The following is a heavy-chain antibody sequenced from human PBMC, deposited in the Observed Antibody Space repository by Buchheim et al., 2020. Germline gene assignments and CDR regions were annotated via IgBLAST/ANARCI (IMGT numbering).Heavy chain of an antibody. CDR3: ARSGWPQYYYYGMDV. CDR1: GGSFSGYY. D-gene: IGHD6-25*01. J-gene: IGHJ6*02. V-gene: IGHV4-34*01. Sequence: QVQLQQWGAGLLKPSETLSLTCAVYGGSFSGYYWSWIRQPPGKGLEWIGEINHSGSTNYNPSLKSRVTISVDTSTNQFSLKLSSVTAADTAVYYCARSGWPQYYYYGMDVWGQGTT. CDR2: INHSGST.